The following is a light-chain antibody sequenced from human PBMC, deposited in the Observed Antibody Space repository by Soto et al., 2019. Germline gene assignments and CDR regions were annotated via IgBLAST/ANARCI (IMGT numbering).Light chain of an antibody. CDR3: SSYTSSDTLYV. J-gene: IGLJ1*01. CDR1: SSDVGGSNF. V-gene: IGLV2-14*01. Sequence: QSALTQPPSASGSPGQSVTISCTGTSSDVGGSNFVSWYQRHPGKGPKLLIYDVNSRPSGVSPRFSGSKFGNTASLTISGLQAEDEADYFCSSYTSSDTLYVFGSGTKLTVL. CDR2: DVN.